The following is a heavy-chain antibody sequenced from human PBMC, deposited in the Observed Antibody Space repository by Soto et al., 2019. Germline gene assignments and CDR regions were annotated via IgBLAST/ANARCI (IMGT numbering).Heavy chain of an antibody. D-gene: IGHD2-2*02. CDR1: GGSISSYY. CDR2: IYYSGST. V-gene: IGHV4-59*01. J-gene: IGHJ6*02. CDR3: ARDIGWDCSSTSCYNYYGMDA. Sequence: SETLSLTCTVSGGSISSYYWSWIRQPPGKGLEWIGYIYYSGSTNYNPSLKSRVTISVDTSKNQFSLKLSSVTAADTAVYYCARDIGWDCSSTSCYNYYGMDAWGQGTTVTVSS.